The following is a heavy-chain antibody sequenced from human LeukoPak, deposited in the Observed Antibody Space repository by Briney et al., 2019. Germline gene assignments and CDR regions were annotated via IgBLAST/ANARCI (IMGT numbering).Heavy chain of an antibody. V-gene: IGHV3-64*01. Sequence: GGSLRLSCAASGFTFSNYAMHWVRQAPGKGLEYVSAISSNGGSTYYANSVKGRFTISRDNSKNTLYLQVGSLRAEDMAVYYCVKDSSSGSYFDYWGQGTLVTVSS. CDR1: GFTFSNYA. CDR3: VKDSSSGSYFDY. CDR2: ISSNGGST. J-gene: IGHJ4*02. D-gene: IGHD3-10*01.